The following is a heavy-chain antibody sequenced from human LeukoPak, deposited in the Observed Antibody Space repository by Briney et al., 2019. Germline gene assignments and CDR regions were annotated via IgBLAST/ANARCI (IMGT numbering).Heavy chain of an antibody. CDR1: GYTFTSYG. V-gene: IGHV1-18*01. CDR3: ARVIFDSSGYIGENWFDP. J-gene: IGHJ5*02. D-gene: IGHD3-22*01. Sequence: ASVKVSCKASGYTFTSYGSSCVRQAPGQGLEWMGWISAYNGNTNYAQKLQGRVTMTTDTSTSTAYMELRSLRSDDTAVYYCARVIFDSSGYIGENWFDPWGQGTLVTVSS. CDR2: ISAYNGNT.